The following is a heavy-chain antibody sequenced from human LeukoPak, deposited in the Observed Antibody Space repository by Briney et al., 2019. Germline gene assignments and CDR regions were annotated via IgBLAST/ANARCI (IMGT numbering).Heavy chain of an antibody. CDR2: INHSGST. D-gene: IGHD5-12*01. Sequence: SETLSLTCAVYGGSFSGYYWSWIRQPPGKGLEWIGEINHSGSTNYNPSLKSRVTISVDTSKNQFSLKLTSVTAADTAVYYCARVYSGYGGYAIDSWGQGTLVTVSS. CDR3: ARVYSGYGGYAIDS. J-gene: IGHJ4*02. V-gene: IGHV4-34*01. CDR1: GGSFSGYY.